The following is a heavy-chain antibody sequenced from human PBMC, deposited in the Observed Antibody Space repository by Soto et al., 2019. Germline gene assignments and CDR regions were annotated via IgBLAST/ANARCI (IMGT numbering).Heavy chain of an antibody. CDR3: ARVVVGGYSSNYYYYGMDV. CDR2: IYYSGST. Sequence: SEILSPTCAVSGGSISSYYWSWIRQPPGKGLEWIGYIYYSGSTNYNPSLKSRVTISVDTSKNQFSLKLSSVTAADTAVYYCARVVVGGYSSNYYYYGMDVWGQGTTVTVSS. J-gene: IGHJ6*02. CDR1: GGSISSYY. V-gene: IGHV4-59*01. D-gene: IGHD3-22*01.